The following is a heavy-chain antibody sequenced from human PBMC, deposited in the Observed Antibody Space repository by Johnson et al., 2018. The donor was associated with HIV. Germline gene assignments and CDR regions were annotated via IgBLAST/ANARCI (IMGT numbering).Heavy chain of an antibody. CDR1: GFTFSSYG. Sequence: VESGGGVVQPGRSLRLSCAASGFTFSSYGMHWVRQAPGKGLEWVAVISYDGSNKYYADSVKGRFTISRDNSKNTLYLQMNSLRAEDTAVYYCATGVVVTAMNDAFDIWGQGTMVTVSS. CDR3: ATGVVVTAMNDAFDI. V-gene: IGHV3-30*03. J-gene: IGHJ3*02. CDR2: ISYDGSNK. D-gene: IGHD2-21*02.